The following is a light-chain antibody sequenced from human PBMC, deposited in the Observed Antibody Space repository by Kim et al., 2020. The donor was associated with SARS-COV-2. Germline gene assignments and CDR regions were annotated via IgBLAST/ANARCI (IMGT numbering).Light chain of an antibody. J-gene: IGLJ3*02. CDR1: SGHTNYA. CDR2: LNSDGSH. V-gene: IGLV4-69*01. CDR3: QTWGTGIHGV. Sequence: VRLTCTLSSGHTNYAIAWHQQRPEKGPRYLMKLNSDGSHTKGDGIPDRFSGSSSGAERYLTISSRQSEDEADYYCQTWGTGIHGVFGGGTKLTVL.